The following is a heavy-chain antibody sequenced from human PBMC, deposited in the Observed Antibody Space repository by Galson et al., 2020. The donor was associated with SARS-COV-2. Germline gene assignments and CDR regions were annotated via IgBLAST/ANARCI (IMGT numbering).Heavy chain of an antibody. J-gene: IGHJ4*02. CDR2: VYTSGTT. CDR1: GGSLSPYY. CDR3: ARDPHYGAGC. D-gene: IGHD3-10*01. Sequence: ASETLSLTCTLSGGSLSPYYWSWLRQPAGKGLEWIGRVYTSGTTDYNPSLKLRITMSIDTSKNQFSLKLTSLTAADTAVYYCARDPHYGAGCGGPVIVVTVSS. V-gene: IGHV4-4*07.